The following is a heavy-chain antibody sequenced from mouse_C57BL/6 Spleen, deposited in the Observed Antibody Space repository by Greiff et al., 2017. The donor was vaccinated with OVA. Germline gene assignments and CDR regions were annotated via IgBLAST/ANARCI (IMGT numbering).Heavy chain of an antibody. CDR1: GYTFTDYY. CDR2: INPNNGGT. J-gene: IGHJ2*01. V-gene: IGHV1-26*01. D-gene: IGHD1-1*01. CDR3: ARDYGSRYFDY. Sequence: EVQLQQSGPELVKPGASVKISCKASGYTFTDYYMNWVKQSHGKSLEWIGDINPNNGGTSYNQKFKGKATLTVDKSSSTAYMELRSLTSEDSAVYYCARDYGSRYFDYWGQGTTLTVSS.